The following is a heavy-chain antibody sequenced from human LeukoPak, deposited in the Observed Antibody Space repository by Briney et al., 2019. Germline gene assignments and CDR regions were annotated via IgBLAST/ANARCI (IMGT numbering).Heavy chain of an antibody. J-gene: IGHJ4*02. D-gene: IGHD6-19*01. CDR2: INPNSGGT. Sequence: GASVKVSCKTSGYTFTSYYLNWVRQAPGQGLEWMGRINPNSGGTDRGQKFQGRVTMTRDTSISTAYMELSSLTFDDTAVYYCARVAATSLAVNYWGQGTLVTVSS. CDR1: GYTFTSYY. CDR3: ARVAATSLAVNY. V-gene: IGHV1-2*02.